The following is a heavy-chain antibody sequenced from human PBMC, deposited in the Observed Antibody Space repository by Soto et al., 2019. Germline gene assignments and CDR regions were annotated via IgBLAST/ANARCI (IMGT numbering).Heavy chain of an antibody. D-gene: IGHD5-12*01. J-gene: IGHJ5*02. CDR1: GFTFSRYA. V-gene: IGHV3-23*01. CDR2: ISGSGGST. Sequence: GGSLRLSCAASGFTFSRYAMSWVRQAPGKGLEWVSAISGSGGSTYYADSEKGRFTISRDNSKNTLYLQMNSLRAEDTAVYYCAKDRLYGGPPGSWRQGTLVTVS. CDR3: AKDRLYGGPPGS.